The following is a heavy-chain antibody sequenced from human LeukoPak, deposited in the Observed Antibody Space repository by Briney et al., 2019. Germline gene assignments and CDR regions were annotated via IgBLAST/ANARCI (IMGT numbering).Heavy chain of an antibody. D-gene: IGHD5-12*01. Sequence: GSVKVSFKASGYPFTSYGISWVRPAPGRGVGWMGWISAYNGNTNYSQKLQGRVTMTTDTSTSTAYMELRSLRSDDTAVYYCARASGVATITDDYWGQGTLVTVSS. V-gene: IGHV1-18*04. CDR1: GYPFTSYG. CDR3: ARASGVATITDDY. J-gene: IGHJ4*02. CDR2: ISAYNGNT.